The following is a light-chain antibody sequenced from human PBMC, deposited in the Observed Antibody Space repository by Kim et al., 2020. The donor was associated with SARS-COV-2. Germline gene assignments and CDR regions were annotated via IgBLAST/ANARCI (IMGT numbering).Light chain of an antibody. J-gene: IGKJ4*01. CDR2: DAS. Sequence: GDRVAITCRASQTTSSWLPWHQQKPGQAPKLVIYDASNLESGVPSRFSGSGSGSEFTLTISSLQPEDFATYYCQQYKSHPLTFGGVTKVDI. CDR3: QQYKSHPLT. V-gene: IGKV1-5*01. CDR1: QTTSSW.